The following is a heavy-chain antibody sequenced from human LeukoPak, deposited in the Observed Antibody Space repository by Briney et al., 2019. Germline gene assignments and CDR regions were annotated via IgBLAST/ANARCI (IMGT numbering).Heavy chain of an antibody. V-gene: IGHV3-30*04. CDR3: ARAEDFFPRFFQGELGEGGGKTGAFDI. CDR1: GFTFSSYD. J-gene: IGHJ3*02. CDR2: ISYDGSNK. D-gene: IGHD1-26*01. Sequence: GGSLSLSCAASGFTFSSYDMHWVRQAPGKGLEWVAVISYDGSNKYYADSVKGRFTISRDNSKNTLYLQMKSLRAEDTAVYYCARAEDFFPRFFQGELGEGGGKTGAFDIWGQGTMVTVSS.